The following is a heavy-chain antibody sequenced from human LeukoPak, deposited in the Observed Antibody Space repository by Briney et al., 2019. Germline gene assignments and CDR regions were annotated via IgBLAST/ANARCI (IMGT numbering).Heavy chain of an antibody. J-gene: IGHJ4*02. CDR1: GFTVSSNY. CDR3: ARDSSGYYYDY. Sequence: GGSLRLSCAASGFTVSSNYMSWVRQAPGKGLEWVSVIYSGGSAYYADSVKGRFTISRDNSKNTLYLQMNSLRAEDTAMYYCARDSSGYYYDYWGQGTLVTVSS. D-gene: IGHD3-22*01. V-gene: IGHV3-66*01. CDR2: IYSGGSA.